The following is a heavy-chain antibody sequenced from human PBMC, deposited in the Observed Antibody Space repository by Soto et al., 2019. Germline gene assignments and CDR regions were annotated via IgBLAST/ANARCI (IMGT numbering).Heavy chain of an antibody. CDR2: ISYDGSNK. J-gene: IGHJ4*02. V-gene: IGHV3-30*18. D-gene: IGHD3-9*01. CDR3: AKDTLSYSLTLGYFDY. CDR1: GFTFSSYG. Sequence: GGSLRLSCAASGFTFSSYGMHWVRQAPGKGLEWVAVISYDGSNKYYADSVKGRFTISRDNSKNTLYLQMNSLRAEDTAVYYCAKDTLSYSLTLGYFDYWGQGTLLTVS.